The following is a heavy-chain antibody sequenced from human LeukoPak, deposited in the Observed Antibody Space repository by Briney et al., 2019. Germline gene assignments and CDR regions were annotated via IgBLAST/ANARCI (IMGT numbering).Heavy chain of an antibody. D-gene: IGHD3-22*01. Sequence: PGGALRLSCAASGFIFSSYWMSWVRQAPGKGLEWVADIKQDGSEKYYVDSVKGRFTISRDNDKNSLYLQMNSLRAEDTAVYYCARGGYYYDSSGYYDYWGQGTLVTVSS. CDR2: IKQDGSEK. J-gene: IGHJ4*02. CDR1: GFIFSSYW. V-gene: IGHV3-7*01. CDR3: ARGGYYYDSSGYYDY.